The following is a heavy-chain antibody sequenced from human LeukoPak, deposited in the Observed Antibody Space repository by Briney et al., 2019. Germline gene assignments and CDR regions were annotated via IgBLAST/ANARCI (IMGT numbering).Heavy chain of an antibody. D-gene: IGHD3-22*01. J-gene: IGHJ4*02. CDR3: ASLRSDSSGYYNLRIDY. Sequence: RPSETLSLTCTVSGGSVSSGSYYWSWIRQPPGKGLERIGYIYYSGSTNYSPSLKSRVTISVDTSKNQFSLKLSSVTAADTAVYYRASLRSDSSGYYNLRIDYWGQGTLVTVSS. CDR1: GGSVSSGSYY. CDR2: IYYSGST. V-gene: IGHV4-61*01.